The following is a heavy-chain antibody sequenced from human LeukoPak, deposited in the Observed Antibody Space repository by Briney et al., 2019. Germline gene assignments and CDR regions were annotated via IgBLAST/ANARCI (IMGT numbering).Heavy chain of an antibody. V-gene: IGHV1-18*01. CDR2: ISAYNGNT. CDR1: GGTFSSYA. Sequence: ASVKVSCKASGGTFSSYAISWVRQAPGQGLEWMGWISAYNGNTNYAQKLQGRVTMTTDTSTSTAYMELRSLRSDDTAVYYCAGDSESFPYYFDYWGQGTLVTVSS. CDR3: AGDSESFPYYFDY. J-gene: IGHJ4*02.